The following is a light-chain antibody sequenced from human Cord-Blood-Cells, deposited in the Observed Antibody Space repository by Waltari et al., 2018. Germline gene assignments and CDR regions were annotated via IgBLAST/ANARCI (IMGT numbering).Light chain of an antibody. CDR2: EVS. Sequence: QSALTQPPSASGSPGQSVTIPCTGTSSDVGGYNYVSWYQQHPGKAPKLMIYEVSKRPSGVPDRFSGSKSGNTASLTVSGLQAEDGADDYCSSYAGSNNLVFGGGTKLTVL. CDR3: SSYAGSNNLV. V-gene: IGLV2-8*01. CDR1: SSDVGGYNY. J-gene: IGLJ2*01.